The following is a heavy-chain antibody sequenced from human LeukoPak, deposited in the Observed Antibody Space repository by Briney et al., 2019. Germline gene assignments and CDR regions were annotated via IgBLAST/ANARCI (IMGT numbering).Heavy chain of an antibody. J-gene: IGHJ4*02. CDR1: GFTFSSYS. Sequence: PGGSLRFSCAASGFTFSSYSMNWVRQAPGRGLEWVSYISRTSHTIYYADSVKGRFTISRDSAKNSLYLQMNSLRDEDTAVYYCARSTYYYDSSGYLYPSFFDYWGQGNLVTVSS. V-gene: IGHV3-48*02. CDR3: ARSTYYYDSSGYLYPSFFDY. CDR2: ISRTSHTI. D-gene: IGHD3-22*01.